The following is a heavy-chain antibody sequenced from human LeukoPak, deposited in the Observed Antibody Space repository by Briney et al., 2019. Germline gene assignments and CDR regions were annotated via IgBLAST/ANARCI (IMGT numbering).Heavy chain of an antibody. V-gene: IGHV3-23*01. CDR2: ISGSGGST. J-gene: IGHJ4*02. Sequence: GGSLRLSCAASGFTFSSYAMSWVRQAPGKGLEWVSAISGSGGSTYYADSVKGRFTISRDNSKNTLYLQMNSLRAEDTAVYCCAKSESGYSSIFDYWGQGTLVTVSS. CDR1: GFTFSSYA. D-gene: IGHD6-13*01. CDR3: AKSESGYSSIFDY.